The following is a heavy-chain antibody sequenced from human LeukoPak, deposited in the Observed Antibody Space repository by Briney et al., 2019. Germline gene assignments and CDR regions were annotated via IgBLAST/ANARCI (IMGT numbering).Heavy chain of an antibody. D-gene: IGHD3-22*01. J-gene: IGHJ4*02. V-gene: IGHV3-7*01. CDR3: ATSRDFYDTSGYYPYYFDC. CDR2: IKEDGSEK. CDR1: GFTFSNYW. Sequence: GGSLRLSCAASGFTFSNYWMTWVRQAPGTGLEWVANIKEDGSEKYYVDSVKGRFTISRDNAKNSLYLQMNSLRTEDTAVYYCATSRDFYDTSGYYPYYFDCWGQGTLVTVSS.